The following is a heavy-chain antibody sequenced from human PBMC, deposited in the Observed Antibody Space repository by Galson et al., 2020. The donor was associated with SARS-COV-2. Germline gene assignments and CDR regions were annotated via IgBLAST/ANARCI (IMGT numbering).Heavy chain of an antibody. D-gene: IGHD1-26*01. CDR2: INWNGGST. J-gene: IGHJ4*02. V-gene: IGHV3-20*01. CDR3: GRAAGGGSYTSHSDY. CDR1: GFTFDDSG. Sequence: GGSLRLSCEASGFTFDDSGMTWIRQAPGKALEWISGINWNGGSTGYADSVNGRFTIYRDNAKNSVYLQMDSLRAEDTALYHGGRAAGGGSYTSHSDYWGQGTLVTVSS.